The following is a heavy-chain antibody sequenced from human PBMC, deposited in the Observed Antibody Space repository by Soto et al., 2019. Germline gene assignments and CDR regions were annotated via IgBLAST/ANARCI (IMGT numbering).Heavy chain of an antibody. V-gene: IGHV4-61*01. CDR1: GGSVSSGRYY. CDR2: IYYSGST. J-gene: IGHJ6*02. D-gene: IGHD2-15*01. CDR3: ARDYEGLGYCSGGSCYKYYYYGMDV. Sequence: SETLSLTCTVSGGSVSSGRYYWSWIRQPPGKGLEWIGYIYYSGSTNYNPSLKSRVTISVDTSKNQFSLKLSSVTAADTAVYYCARDYEGLGYCSGGSCYKYYYYGMDVWGQGTTVT.